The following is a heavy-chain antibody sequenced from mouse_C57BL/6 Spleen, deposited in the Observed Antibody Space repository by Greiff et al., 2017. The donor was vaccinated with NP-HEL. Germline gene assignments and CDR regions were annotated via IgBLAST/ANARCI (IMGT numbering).Heavy chain of an antibody. CDR3: ARQGYGSSGDWYFDV. V-gene: IGHV1-53*01. CDR1: GYTFTSYW. Sequence: QVQLQQPGTELVKPGASVKLSCKASGYTFTSYWMHWVKQRPGQGLEWIGNINPSNGGTNYNEKFKSKATLTVDKSSSTAYMQRSSLTSEDSAVYYCARQGYGSSGDWYFDVWGTGTTVTVSS. D-gene: IGHD1-1*01. CDR2: INPSNGGT. J-gene: IGHJ1*03.